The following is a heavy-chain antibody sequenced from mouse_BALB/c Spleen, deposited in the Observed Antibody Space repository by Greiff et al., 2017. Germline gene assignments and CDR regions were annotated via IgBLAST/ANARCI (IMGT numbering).Heavy chain of an antibody. CDR3: ARERAYGYDDGYYYAMDY. J-gene: IGHJ4*01. V-gene: IGHV1-63*02. CDR2: IYPGGGYT. D-gene: IGHD2-2*01. CDR1: GYTFTNYW. Sequence: QVQLKQSGAELVRPGTSVKMSCKAAGYTFTNYWIGWVKQRPGHGLEWIGDIYPGGGYTNYNEKFKVKATLTADTSSSTAYMQLSSLTSEDSAIYYCARERAYGYDDGYYYAMDYWGQGTSVTVSS.